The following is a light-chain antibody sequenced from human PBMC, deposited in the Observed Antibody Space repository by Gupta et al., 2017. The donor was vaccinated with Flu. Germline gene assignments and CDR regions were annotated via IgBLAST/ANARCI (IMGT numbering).Light chain of an antibody. CDR3: QQYYSTPRT. CDR2: WAS. Sequence: DIVMTQSPDSLAVSLGERAIINCKSSQSVLYSSNNKNYLAWYQQKPGQPPKLLIYWASTRESGVPDRFSGSGSGTDFTLTINSLQAEDVAVYYCQQYYSTPRTFGQGTKVEIK. J-gene: IGKJ1*01. V-gene: IGKV4-1*01. CDR1: QSVLYSSNNKNY.